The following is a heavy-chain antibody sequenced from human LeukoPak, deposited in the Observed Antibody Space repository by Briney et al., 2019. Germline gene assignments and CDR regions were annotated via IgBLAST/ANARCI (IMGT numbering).Heavy chain of an antibody. CDR1: GFTFSSYG. CDR3: ARDGSSIAAPHGMDV. V-gene: IGHV3-33*01. CDR2: IWYDGSNK. J-gene: IGHJ6*02. Sequence: GRSLRLSCAASGFTFSSYGMHWVRQAPGKGLEWVAVIWYDGSNKYYADSVKGRFTISRDNSENTLYLQMNSLRAEDTAVYYCARDGSSIAAPHGMDVWGQGTTVTVSS. D-gene: IGHD6-6*01.